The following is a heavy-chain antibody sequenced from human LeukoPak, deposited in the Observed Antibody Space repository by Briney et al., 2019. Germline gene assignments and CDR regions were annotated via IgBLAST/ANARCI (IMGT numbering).Heavy chain of an antibody. V-gene: IGHV3-21*01. Sequence: GGSLRLSCAASGFTFSSYSMNWVRQAPGRGLEWVSSISSSSSYIYYADSVKGRFTISRDNAKNSLYLQMNSLRAEDTAVYYCASADIVVVPGDAFDIWGQGTMVTVSS. CDR1: GFTFSSYS. CDR3: ASADIVVVPGDAFDI. CDR2: ISSSSSYI. J-gene: IGHJ3*02. D-gene: IGHD2-2*01.